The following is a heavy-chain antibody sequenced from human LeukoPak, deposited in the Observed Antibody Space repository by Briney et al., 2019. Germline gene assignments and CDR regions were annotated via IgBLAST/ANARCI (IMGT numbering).Heavy chain of an antibody. Sequence: SETLSLTCAVSGYSISSGYYWGWIRQPPGKGLEWIGSIYHSGGTYYNPSLKSRVTISVDTSKNQFSLKLSSVTAADTAVYYCALGHDILTGYYPFDYWGQGTLVTVSS. CDR1: GYSISSGYY. D-gene: IGHD3-9*01. CDR2: IYHSGGT. J-gene: IGHJ4*02. V-gene: IGHV4-38-2*01. CDR3: ALGHDILTGYYPFDY.